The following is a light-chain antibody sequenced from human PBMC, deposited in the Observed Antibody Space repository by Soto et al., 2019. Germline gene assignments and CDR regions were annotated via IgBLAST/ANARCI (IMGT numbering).Light chain of an antibody. CDR1: HNMRDH. J-gene: IGKJ5*01. V-gene: IGKV1-33*01. Sequence: IQMIQSPSSLSVSPADRVTVTCLASHNMRDHACWHQYTEGEAPQLLIYDASSVEAGVPARCSGRGSGTDFTLTISRLQPEDFATYCCQHFASLPMTFGQGTRLEIK. CDR3: QHFASLPMT. CDR2: DAS.